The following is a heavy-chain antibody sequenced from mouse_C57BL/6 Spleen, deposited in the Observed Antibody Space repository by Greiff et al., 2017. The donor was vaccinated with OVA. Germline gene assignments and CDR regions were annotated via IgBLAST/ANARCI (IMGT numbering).Heavy chain of an antibody. J-gene: IGHJ4*01. Sequence: QVQLQQSGAELVRPGTSVKLSCKASGYTFTSYWMHWVKQRPGQGLEWIGVIDPSDSYTNYNQKFKGKATLTVDTSSSTAYMQLSSLTSEDSAVYYCASFYAYAMDYWGQGTSVTVSS. CDR1: GYTFTSYW. D-gene: IGHD1-1*01. CDR2: IDPSDSYT. V-gene: IGHV1-59*01. CDR3: ASFYAYAMDY.